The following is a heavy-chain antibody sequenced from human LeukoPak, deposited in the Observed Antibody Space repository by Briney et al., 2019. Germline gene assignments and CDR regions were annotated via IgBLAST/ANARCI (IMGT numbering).Heavy chain of an antibody. CDR2: IYYSGST. CDR3: ARNFGGNYEMENRFDP. CDR1: GGSISSYY. J-gene: IGHJ5*02. Sequence: SETLSLTCTVSGGSISSYYWSWIRQPPGKGLEWIGYIYYSGSTNYNPSLKSRVTISVDTSKNQFSLKLRSVTAADTAVYYCARNFGGNYEMENRFDPWGQGTLVTVSS. V-gene: IGHV4-59*08. D-gene: IGHD4-23*01.